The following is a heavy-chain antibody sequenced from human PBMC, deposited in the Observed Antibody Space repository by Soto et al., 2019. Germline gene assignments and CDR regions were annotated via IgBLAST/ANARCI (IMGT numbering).Heavy chain of an antibody. Sequence: SETLSLTCTVSGGAVSDNSYFWGWIRQPPGKGLEWIGSVYYSGRTDYNPSLKSRVSISVDTSRNQFSLKLSSVTAADTAVYYCARQPVTSSNYYYYYMDVWGKGTAVTVSS. D-gene: IGHD4-17*01. CDR1: GGAVSDNSYF. CDR2: VYYSGRT. CDR3: ARQPVTSSNYYYYYMDV. J-gene: IGHJ6*03. V-gene: IGHV4-39*01.